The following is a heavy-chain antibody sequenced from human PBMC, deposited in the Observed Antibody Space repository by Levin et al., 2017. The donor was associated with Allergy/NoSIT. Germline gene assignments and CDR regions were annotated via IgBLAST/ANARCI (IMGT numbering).Heavy chain of an antibody. J-gene: IGHJ5*02. CDR1: GYTFTGYY. CDR2: INPNSGGT. D-gene: IGHD3-22*01. V-gene: IGHV1-2*06. Sequence: ASVKVSCKASGYTFTGYYMHWVRQAPGQGLEWMGRINPNSGGTNYAQKFQGRVTMTRDTSISTAYMELSRLRSDDTAVYYCARDSGYYYDSSAPPWGQGTLVTVSS. CDR3: ARDSGYYYDSSAPP.